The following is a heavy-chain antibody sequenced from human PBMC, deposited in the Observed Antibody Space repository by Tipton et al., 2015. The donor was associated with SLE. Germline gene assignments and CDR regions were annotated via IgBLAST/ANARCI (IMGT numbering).Heavy chain of an antibody. Sequence: QVQLVQSGAEERKPGASVKVSCKASGYTFSHYGISWVRQGPGQGLEWMGWISLYDGDTNYAQNVQGRVTMTTDTSTSTAYMELRSLTSDDTAVYYCVRRDCTSSSCFNNWFDPWGQGTLVTVSS. CDR2: ISLYDGDT. V-gene: IGHV1-18*01. D-gene: IGHD2-15*01. CDR1: GYTFSHYG. J-gene: IGHJ5*02. CDR3: VRRDCTSSSCFNNWFDP.